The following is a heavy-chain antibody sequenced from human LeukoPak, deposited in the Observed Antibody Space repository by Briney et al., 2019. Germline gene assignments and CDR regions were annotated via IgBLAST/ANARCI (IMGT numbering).Heavy chain of an antibody. V-gene: IGHV3-23*01. J-gene: IGHJ5*02. CDR1: GFTFRGYG. CDR3: AREPIGYCSGGSCYPATNWFDP. CDR2: IRGSGVTT. D-gene: IGHD2-15*01. Sequence: TGGSLRLSCAASGFTFRGYGMSWVRQAPGKGLEWVSAIRGSGVTTYYADSVKGRFTISRDNSRTTLYLLMNSLRAEDTAVYYCAREPIGYCSGGSCYPATNWFDPWGQGTLVTVSS.